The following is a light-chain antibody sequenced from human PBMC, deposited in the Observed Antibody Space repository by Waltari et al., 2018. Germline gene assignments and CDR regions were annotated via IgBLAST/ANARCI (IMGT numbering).Light chain of an antibody. CDR3: QVWDTNSLYV. V-gene: IGLV3-9*01. CDR2: KDV. Sequence: SYVLTQPLSVSVALGQPARVACGGSNIDTKSVHWYQQKPGQAPVLVIYKDVNRPSGIPDRFSGSNSGNTATLTISRAQVGDEGDYFCQVWDTNSLYVFGTGTKVTVL. J-gene: IGLJ1*01. CDR1: NIDTKS.